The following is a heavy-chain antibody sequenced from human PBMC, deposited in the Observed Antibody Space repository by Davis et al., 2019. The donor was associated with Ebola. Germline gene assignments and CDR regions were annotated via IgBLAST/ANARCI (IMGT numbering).Heavy chain of an antibody. CDR3: AIKYDFWSGFSY. V-gene: IGHV4-34*08. CDR1: GFTFSSYA. CDR2: INHSGST. D-gene: IGHD3-3*01. J-gene: IGHJ4*02. Sequence: ESLKISCAASGFTFSSYAMSWIRQPPGKGLEWIGEINHSGSTNYNPSLKSRVTISVDTSKNQFSLKLSSVTAADTAVYYCAIKYDFWSGFSYWGQGTLVTVSS.